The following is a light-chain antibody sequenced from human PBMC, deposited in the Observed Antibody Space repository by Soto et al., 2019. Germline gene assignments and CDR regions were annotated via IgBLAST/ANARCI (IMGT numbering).Light chain of an antibody. V-gene: IGLV2-8*01. CDR1: SSNVGSYKL. Sequence: QSVLTQPASVSGSPGQSITISCTGTSSNVGSYKLVSWYQQHPGKAPKLMIYEVSKRPSGVPDRFSGSKSGNTASLTVSGLQAEDEAYYYCSSYAGSNNWVFGGGTKVTVL. CDR3: SSYAGSNNWV. J-gene: IGLJ3*02. CDR2: EVS.